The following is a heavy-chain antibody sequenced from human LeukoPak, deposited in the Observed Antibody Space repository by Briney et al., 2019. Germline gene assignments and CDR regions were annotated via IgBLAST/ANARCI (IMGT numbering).Heavy chain of an antibody. CDR3: ARDYIAYDPLDY. CDR1: GFTFSSYD. D-gene: IGHD3-3*01. V-gene: IGHV3-21*01. Sequence: PGGSLRLSCAASGFTFSSYDMNWVRQAPGKGLEWVSSISSRSTSIYYADSVKGRFTISRDNAKNSLYLQMNSLRVEDTAVYWCARDYIAYDPLDYWGQGTLVTVSS. J-gene: IGHJ4*02. CDR2: ISSRSTSI.